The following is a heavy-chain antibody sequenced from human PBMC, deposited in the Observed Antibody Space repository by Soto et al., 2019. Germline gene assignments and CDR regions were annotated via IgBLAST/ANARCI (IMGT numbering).Heavy chain of an antibody. CDR2: ISAYNGDT. Sequence: GASVKVSCKASGYTFTSYGISWVRQAPGQGLEWMGWISAYNGDTNYAQKFEGRVTMSRDTSINTAYMELSNLISDDTAVYYCARLIRCGYYKYWYFDLWGRRTLV. CDR1: GYTFTSYG. V-gene: IGHV1-18*01. CDR3: ARLIRCGYYKYWYFDL. J-gene: IGHJ2*01. D-gene: IGHD3-3*01.